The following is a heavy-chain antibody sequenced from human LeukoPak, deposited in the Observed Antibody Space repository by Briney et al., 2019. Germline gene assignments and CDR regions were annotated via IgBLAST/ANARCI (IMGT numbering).Heavy chain of an antibody. Sequence: SETLSLTCTVSGGSISSYDWSWIRQPPGKGLEWIGDIYTSGSTNYNPALKSRVTISVDTPKNQFSLKLSSVTAADTAVYYCARHRGWYGGYYFDYWGQGTLVTVPS. J-gene: IGHJ4*02. D-gene: IGHD6-19*01. V-gene: IGHV4-4*09. CDR3: ARHRGWYGGYYFDY. CDR1: GGSISSYD. CDR2: IYTSGST.